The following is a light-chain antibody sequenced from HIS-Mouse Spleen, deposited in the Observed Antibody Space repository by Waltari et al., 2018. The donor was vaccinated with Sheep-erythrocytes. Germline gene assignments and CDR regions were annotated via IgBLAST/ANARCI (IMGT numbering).Light chain of an antibody. V-gene: IGLV3-10*01. CDR3: YSTDSSGNHWV. J-gene: IGLJ3*02. Sequence: SYELTQPPSVSVSPGQTARITCSGDALPKKYAYWYQQKSGQAPVLVIYEDSKRPSGIQEGFSGSSSGTMATLTISGAQVEDDADYYCYSTDSSGNHWVFGGGTKLTVL. CDR2: EDS. CDR1: ALPKKY.